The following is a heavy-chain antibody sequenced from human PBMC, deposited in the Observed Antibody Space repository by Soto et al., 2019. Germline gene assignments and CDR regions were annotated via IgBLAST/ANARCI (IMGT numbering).Heavy chain of an antibody. D-gene: IGHD5-12*01. CDR2: VSSSGST. V-gene: IGHV4-59*01. CDR3: ATQLREVPYFDY. CDR1: GDSISNYY. J-gene: IGHJ4*02. Sequence: SETLSLTCVVSGDSISNYYWRWIHQPPGKGLEWIGDVSSSGSTNYNPSLKSRLIVSLDTSKSQLSLKLNSVTAADTAVYYCATQLREVPYFDYWGQGTLVTVSS.